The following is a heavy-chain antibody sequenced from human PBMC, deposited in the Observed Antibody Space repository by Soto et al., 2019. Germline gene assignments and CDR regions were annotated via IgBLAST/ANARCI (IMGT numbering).Heavy chain of an antibody. CDR1: GFTFSSCL. D-gene: IGHD1-26*01. V-gene: IGHV3-7*04. Sequence: GESLRRSCLASGFTFSSCLMSRLRQAPGKGLEWVANIKQDGGEKNYVDSVKGRFTISRDNAKKSLYLQMNSLRAEDTAVYYCGRDLRDWDSGSYSYDYWGQGT. CDR3: GRDLRDWDSGSYSYDY. CDR2: IKQDGGEK. J-gene: IGHJ4*02.